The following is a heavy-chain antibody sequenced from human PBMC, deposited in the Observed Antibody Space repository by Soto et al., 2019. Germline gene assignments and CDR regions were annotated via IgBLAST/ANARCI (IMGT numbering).Heavy chain of an antibody. CDR1: GYTFTGYY. CDR2: INPNSGGT. CDR3: SASYVSSGYAFYYYGMDV. V-gene: IGHV1-2*04. J-gene: IGHJ6*02. Sequence: QVQLVQSGAEVKKPGASVKVSCKASGYTFTGYYMHWVRQAPGQGLEWMGWINPNSGGTNYAQKFPGWVTMTRDTSVSTAELELGRLRSDDPAVYYCSASYVSSGYAFYYYGMDVSGQGTPVTVSS. D-gene: IGHD3-22*01.